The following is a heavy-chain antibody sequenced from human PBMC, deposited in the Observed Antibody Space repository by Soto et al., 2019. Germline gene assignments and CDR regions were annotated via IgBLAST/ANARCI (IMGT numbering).Heavy chain of an antibody. CDR3: ARLPRAAPIPVDY. V-gene: IGHV4-59*08. D-gene: IGHD6-6*01. Sequence: SETLSLTCTVSGGSISTYYWSWIRQPPGKGLEWVGYIHYSGSTNYNPSLKSRVTISVDTSKNQLSLKLSSVTAADTAIYYCARLPRAAPIPVDYWGQGTQVTVSS. J-gene: IGHJ4*02. CDR1: GGSISTYY. CDR2: IHYSGST.